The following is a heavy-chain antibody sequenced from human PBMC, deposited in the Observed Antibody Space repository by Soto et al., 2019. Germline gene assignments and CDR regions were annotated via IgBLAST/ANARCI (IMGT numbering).Heavy chain of an antibody. CDR3: ASLETYDFWSGLDY. CDR2: IIPIFGTA. Sequence: SVKVSCKASGGTFSSYAISWVRQAPGQGLEWMGGIIPIFGTANYAQKFQGRVTITADESTSTAYMELSSLRSEDTAVYYCASLETYDFWSGLDYWGQGTLVTVSS. D-gene: IGHD3-3*01. J-gene: IGHJ4*02. CDR1: GGTFSSYA. V-gene: IGHV1-69*13.